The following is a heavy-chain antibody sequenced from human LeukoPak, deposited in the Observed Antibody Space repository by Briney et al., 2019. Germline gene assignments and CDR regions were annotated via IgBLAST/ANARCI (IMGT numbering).Heavy chain of an antibody. CDR3: ARGRNGYVP. CDR1: GGSVSSGSYY. V-gene: IGHV4-61*01. D-gene: IGHD3-10*02. CDR2: IYYSGST. J-gene: IGHJ5*02. Sequence: SETLSLTCTVSGGSVSSGSYYWSWIRQPPGKGLEWIGYIYYSGSTNYNPSLKSRVTISVDTSKNQFSLKLSSVTAADTAVYYCARGRNGYVPWGQGTLVTVSS.